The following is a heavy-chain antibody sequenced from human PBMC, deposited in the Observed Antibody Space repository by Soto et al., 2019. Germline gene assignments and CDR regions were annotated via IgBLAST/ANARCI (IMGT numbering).Heavy chain of an antibody. Sequence: EVQLVESGGGLVQPGGSLRLSCAASGFTFSTYWMHWVRQAPGEGLVWVSRIKPDGTMTNYADSVKGRFTISRDNANSTLYLQMNSLRAEDTAVYFCVSASYGDHEYFQNWGQGTLVTVSS. D-gene: IGHD4-17*01. CDR1: GFTFSTYW. CDR3: VSASYGDHEYFQN. J-gene: IGHJ1*01. V-gene: IGHV3-74*01. CDR2: IKPDGTMT.